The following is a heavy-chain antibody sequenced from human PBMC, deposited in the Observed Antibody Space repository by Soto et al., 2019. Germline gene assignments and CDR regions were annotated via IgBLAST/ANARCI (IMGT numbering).Heavy chain of an antibody. Sequence: EVQLVESGGGLVQPGGPWSSPFAPPGLPFIGYGLAWVRRAPGKGLEWVANIKQDGSEKYYVDSVKGRFTISRDNAKNSLYLQMNSLRAEDTAVYYCARGAGATGSWGQGTLVTVSS. CDR1: GLPFIGYG. D-gene: IGHD1-26*01. J-gene: IGHJ4*02. CDR2: IKQDGSEK. CDR3: ARGAGATGS. V-gene: IGHV3-7*01.